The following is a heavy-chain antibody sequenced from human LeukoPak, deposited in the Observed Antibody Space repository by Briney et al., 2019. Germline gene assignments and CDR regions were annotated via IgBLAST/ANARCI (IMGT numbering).Heavy chain of an antibody. CDR2: VYYSGST. CDR1: GGSISSYY. Sequence: SETPSLTCTVSGGSISSYYWSWIRQPPGEGLEWIGYVYYSGSTNYNPSLKSRVTISVETSKNQFSLNLSSVTAADTAVYYCARRAGTGGRDYFDYWGQGTLVTVSS. V-gene: IGHV4-59*08. D-gene: IGHD3/OR15-3a*01. J-gene: IGHJ4*02. CDR3: ARRAGTGGRDYFDY.